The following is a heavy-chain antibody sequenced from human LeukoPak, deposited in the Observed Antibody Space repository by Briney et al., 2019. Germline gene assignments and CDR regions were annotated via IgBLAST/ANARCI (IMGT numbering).Heavy chain of an antibody. CDR3: ARGPDYGDRLDYFDY. CDR1: GFIFSRHW. Sequence: GGSLRLSCAASGFIFSRHWMGWVRQAPGKGLEWVATIKKDGGQYYVDSVMGRFIISRDNAKNSLDLQMNNLRAEDTAVYSCARGPDYGDRLDYFDYWGQGTLVTVSS. D-gene: IGHD4-17*01. V-gene: IGHV3-7*01. CDR2: IKKDGGQ. J-gene: IGHJ4*02.